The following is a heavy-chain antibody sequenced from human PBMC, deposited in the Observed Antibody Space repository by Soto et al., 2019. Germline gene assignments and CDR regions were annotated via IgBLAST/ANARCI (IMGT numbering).Heavy chain of an antibody. CDR3: AKNSAATIRVGYDY. D-gene: IGHD5-12*01. CDR1: GFTFSSYP. CDR2: IVAIGCIT. Sequence: EVQLLESGGGLAQPGGSLRLSCAASGFTFSSYPMSWVRQAPGQGLEWVSGIVAIGCITYYADSVKGRFTISRDNSKNTLYLQMNSLRAEDTAVYYCAKNSAATIRVGYDYWGQGTLVTVSS. J-gene: IGHJ4*02. V-gene: IGHV3-23*01.